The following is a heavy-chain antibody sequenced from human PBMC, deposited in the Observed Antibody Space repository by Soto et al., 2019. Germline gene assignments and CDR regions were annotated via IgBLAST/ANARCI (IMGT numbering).Heavy chain of an antibody. V-gene: IGHV3-23*01. CDR2: ISGSGGRT. D-gene: IGHD1-26*01. CDR3: AKARGELPYWYLDL. J-gene: IGHJ2*01. CDR1: GFTFSSYA. Sequence: EVQLLESGGGLVQPGGSLRLSCAASGFTFSSYAMTWVRQAPGKGPEWVSGISGSGGRTYYAASVKGRFTISRDTSKNTLYLQVNSLGAEGTAVYYCAKARGELPYWYLDLWGRGTLVTVSS.